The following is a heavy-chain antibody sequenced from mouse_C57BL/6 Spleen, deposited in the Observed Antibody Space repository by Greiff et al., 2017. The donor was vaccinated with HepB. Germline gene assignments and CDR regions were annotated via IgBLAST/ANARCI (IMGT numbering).Heavy chain of an antibody. CDR2: ISDGGSYT. V-gene: IGHV5-4*01. J-gene: IGHJ4*01. CDR1: GFTFSSYA. Sequence: EVKVVESGGGLVKPGGSLKLSCAASGFTFSSYAMSWVRQTPEKRLEWVATISDGGSYTYYPDNVKGRFTISRDNAKNNLYLQMSHLKSEDTAMYYCAREIITTYAMDYWGQGTSDTVSS. D-gene: IGHD1-1*01. CDR3: AREIITTYAMDY.